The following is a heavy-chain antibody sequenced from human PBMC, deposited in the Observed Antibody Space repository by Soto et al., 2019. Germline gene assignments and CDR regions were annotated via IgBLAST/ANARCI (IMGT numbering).Heavy chain of an antibody. V-gene: IGHV4-39*01. D-gene: IGHD3-10*01. CDR3: GRLGVIDTPASYFD. CDR1: GCTVSSSSYY. Sequence: SDPLSLTCTASGCTVSSSSYYWGWVRQPPGKGLECIGSVYYSGSTYYNPSLESRVTISVDKSKNQFSLKLMSLSAADAAVYYCGRLGVIDTPASYFD. J-gene: IGHJ4*01. CDR2: VYYSGST.